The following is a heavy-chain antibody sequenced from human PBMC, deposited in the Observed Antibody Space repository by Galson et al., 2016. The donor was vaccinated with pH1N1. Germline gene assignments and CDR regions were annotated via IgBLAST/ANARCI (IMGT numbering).Heavy chain of an antibody. CDR2: IYYSGIT. CDR1: GGSTKSSAYY. CDR3: LRHPRFSSRRAVDFDY. J-gene: IGHJ4*02. V-gene: IGHV4-39*01. Sequence: SETLSLTCSVSGGSTKSSAYYWGWVRQPPGKGLEWIASIYYSGITHYKESLKSRLLISVDTSKNQFSLRLTSVTAADTAVYFCLRHPRFSSRRAVDFDYWGQGIQVIVSS.